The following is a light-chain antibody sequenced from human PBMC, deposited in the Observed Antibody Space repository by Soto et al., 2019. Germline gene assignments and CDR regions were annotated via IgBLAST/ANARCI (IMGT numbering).Light chain of an antibody. J-gene: IGLJ2*01. CDR1: TTDVGGYNY. V-gene: IGLV2-14*01. Sequence: QSVLTQPASVSGSPGQSITISCTGTTTDVGGYNYVSWYQQHPGKAPKLMIHEVSNRPSGVSNRFSGSKSGNTAPLTISGLQAEDEADYYCSSFTSTSTYVLFGGGTQLTVL. CDR2: EVS. CDR3: SSFTSTSTYVL.